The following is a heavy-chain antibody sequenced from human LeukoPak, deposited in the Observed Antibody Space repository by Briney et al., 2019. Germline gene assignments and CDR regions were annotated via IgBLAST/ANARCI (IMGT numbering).Heavy chain of an antibody. V-gene: IGHV1-46*01. CDR1: GGTFTRYF. CDR2: INPSGGST. CDR3: ARWEIGGYSSGYDY. D-gene: IGHD2-21*02. Sequence: ASVKVSCKASGGTFTRYFIHWVRQAPGQGLEWMAMINPSGGSTKYAQKFQGRLSMTGDMSTSTVYMELSSLRSEDTAVYYCARWEIGGYSSGYDYWGQGTLVTVSS. J-gene: IGHJ4*02.